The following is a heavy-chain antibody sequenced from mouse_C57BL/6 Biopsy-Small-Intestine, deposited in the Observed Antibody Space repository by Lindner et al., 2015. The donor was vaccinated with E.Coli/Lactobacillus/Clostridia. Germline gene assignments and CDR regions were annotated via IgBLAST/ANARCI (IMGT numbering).Heavy chain of an antibody. CDR2: IIPIFGTP. D-gene: IGHD3-3*01. J-gene: IGHJ4*01. Sequence: SVKVSCKASGGIFSTSDISWVRQAPGQGLEWMGGIIPIFGTPNYAQNFQGRVTITADESTSTAYMELSSLTSDDTAVYYCAAGWATQYSDSWGQGTLVTVSS. V-gene: IGHV1-81*01. CDR1: GGIFSTSD. CDR3: AAGWATQYSDS.